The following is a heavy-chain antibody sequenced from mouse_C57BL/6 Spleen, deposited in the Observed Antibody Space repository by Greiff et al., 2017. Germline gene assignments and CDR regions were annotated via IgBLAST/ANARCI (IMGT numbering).Heavy chain of an antibody. CDR2: INPSSGYT. V-gene: IGHV1-7*01. CDR3: ARQIYEGDFYAMDY. Sequence: VQLQQSGAELAKPGASVKLSCKASGYTFTSYWMHWVKQRPGQGLEWIGYINPSSGYTKYNQQFKDKATLTAAKSSSTAYLQLSSLTYEDSSVYYCARQIYEGDFYAMDYWGQGTSVTVSS. J-gene: IGHJ4*01. CDR1: GYTFTSYW. D-gene: IGHD2-3*01.